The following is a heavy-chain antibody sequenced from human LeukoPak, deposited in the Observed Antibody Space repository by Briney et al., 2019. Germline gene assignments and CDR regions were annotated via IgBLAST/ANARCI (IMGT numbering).Heavy chain of an antibody. V-gene: IGHV3-33*08. J-gene: IGHJ6*02. D-gene: IGHD6-25*01. CDR2: IWYDGSNK. CDR1: GFTFTSYA. Sequence: GGSLRLSCAASGFTFTSYAMHWVRQAPGKGLEWVAVIWYDGSNKYYADSVKGRFTISRDNSKSTLFLQVNSLRVEDTAVYYCARATYSSGPPYDYALDVWGQGTTVTVSS. CDR3: ARATYSSGPPYDYALDV.